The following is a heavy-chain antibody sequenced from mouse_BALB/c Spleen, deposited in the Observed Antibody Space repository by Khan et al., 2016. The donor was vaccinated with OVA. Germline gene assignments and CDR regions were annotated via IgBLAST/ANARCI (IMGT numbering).Heavy chain of an antibody. CDR1: GYTFTSYW. V-gene: IGHV1S41*01. Sequence: DLVKPGASVKLSCKASGYTFTSYWINWIKQRPGQGLECIGRIAPGSGSTYYNEMFKGTATLTVDTSSSTAYIQLSSLSSEDSAVDFCARSNDYGSSLYAMDYWGQGTSVTVSS. J-gene: IGHJ4*01. CDR3: ARSNDYGSSLYAMDY. D-gene: IGHD1-1*01. CDR2: IAPGSGST.